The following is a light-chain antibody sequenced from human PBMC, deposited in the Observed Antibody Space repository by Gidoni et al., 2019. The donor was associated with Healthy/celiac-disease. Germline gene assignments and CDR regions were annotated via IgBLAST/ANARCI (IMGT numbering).Light chain of an antibody. V-gene: IGKV1-39*01. J-gene: IGKJ1*01. Sequence: DIQMTQSPSSLSASVGDRVTITCRASQSISSYLNWYQQTPGKAPKLLIYAASSLQSGVPSRFSVSGSGTDFTLTISSLQPEDFATYYCQQSYSTPPVTFGQGTKVEIK. CDR2: AAS. CDR1: QSISSY. CDR3: QQSYSTPPVT.